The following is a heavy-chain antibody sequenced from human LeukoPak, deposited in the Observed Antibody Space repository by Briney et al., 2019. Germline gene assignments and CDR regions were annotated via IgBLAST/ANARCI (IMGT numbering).Heavy chain of an antibody. CDR2: INHSGST. CDR1: SGSFSDYC. D-gene: IGHD3-10*01. CDR3: ARGWLVVLSYDY. J-gene: IGHJ4*02. Sequence: SGTLSLTCAIYSGSFSDYCWSWIRQPPGKGLEWIGEINHSGSTNYNPSLKSRVTISVDTSKNQFSLKLSSVTAADTAVYYCARGWLVVLSYDYWGQGTLVAVSS. V-gene: IGHV4-34*01.